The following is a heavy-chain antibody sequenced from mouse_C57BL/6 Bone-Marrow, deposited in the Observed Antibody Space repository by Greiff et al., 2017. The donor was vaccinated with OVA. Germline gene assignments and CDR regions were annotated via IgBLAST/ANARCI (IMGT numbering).Heavy chain of an antibody. Sequence: DVKLQESGGGLVKPGGSLKLSCAASGFTFSDYGMHWVRQAPEKGLEWVAYISSGSSTIYYADTVKGRFTISRDNAKNTLFLQMTSLRSEDTAMYYCARNYYGSSLYYFDYWGQGTTLTVSS. D-gene: IGHD1-1*01. CDR1: GFTFSDYG. CDR3: ARNYYGSSLYYFDY. CDR2: ISSGSSTI. V-gene: IGHV5-17*01. J-gene: IGHJ2*01.